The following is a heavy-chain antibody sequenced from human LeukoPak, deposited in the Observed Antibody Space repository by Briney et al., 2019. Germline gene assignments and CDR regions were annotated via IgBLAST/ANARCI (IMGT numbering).Heavy chain of an antibody. Sequence: GGSLRLSCAACGFTFSDYYMSWIRQAPGKGLEWVSYISSSGSTIYYADSVKGRFTISRDNAKNSLYLQMNSLRAEDTALYYCARDRDYYGSGSYGGYWGQGTLVTVSS. CDR2: ISSSGSTI. J-gene: IGHJ4*02. CDR1: GFTFSDYY. V-gene: IGHV3-11*01. CDR3: ARDRDYYGSGSYGGY. D-gene: IGHD3-10*01.